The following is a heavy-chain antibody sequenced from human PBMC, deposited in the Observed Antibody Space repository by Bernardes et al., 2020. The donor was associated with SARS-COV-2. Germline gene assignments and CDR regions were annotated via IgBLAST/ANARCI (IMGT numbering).Heavy chain of an antibody. CDR2: ISGSGGSS. V-gene: IGHV3-23*01. CDR1: GFTFSSYA. Sequence: GGSLRLSCAASGFTFSSYAMSWVRQAPGNGLEWVSAISGSGGSSYYADSVKGRFTISRATSTNPLYLQMNSLRAEDTAVYYCAKDHSSSVLWFGEQRSPGDYWGQGTLGTVSA. CDR3: AKDHSSSVLWFGEQRSPGDY. D-gene: IGHD3-10*01. J-gene: IGHJ4*02.